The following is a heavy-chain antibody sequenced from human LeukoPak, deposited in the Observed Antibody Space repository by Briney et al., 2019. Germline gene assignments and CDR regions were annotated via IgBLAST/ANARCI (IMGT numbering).Heavy chain of an antibody. CDR1: GFTFSSYR. V-gene: IGHV3-7*01. D-gene: IGHD2-8*01. Sequence: PGGSLRLSCAASGFTFSSYRMTWVRQAPGKGLEWVANIKQDGSEKYYVDSVKGRFTLSRDHAKKSLSLHMNSLRAEDTAVYYCARDRGECTNGVCYYHDFDYWGQGTLVTVSS. CDR2: IKQDGSEK. CDR3: ARDRGECTNGVCYYHDFDY. J-gene: IGHJ4*02.